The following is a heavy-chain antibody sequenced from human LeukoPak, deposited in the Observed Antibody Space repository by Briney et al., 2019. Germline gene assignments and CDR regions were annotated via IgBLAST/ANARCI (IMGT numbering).Heavy chain of an antibody. CDR2: IYHSGRT. V-gene: IGHV4-38-2*02. J-gene: IGHJ6*03. Sequence: SETLSLTCTVSGNSISSGYYWGWIRQPPGKGLEWIGSIYHSGRTYYNPSLESRVTISVDTSKNQFSLKLSSVTAADTAVYYCARTTEGGYTYDYFYYYYMDVWGKGTTVTISS. D-gene: IGHD5-18*01. CDR1: GNSISSGYY. CDR3: ARTTEGGYTYDYFYYYYMDV.